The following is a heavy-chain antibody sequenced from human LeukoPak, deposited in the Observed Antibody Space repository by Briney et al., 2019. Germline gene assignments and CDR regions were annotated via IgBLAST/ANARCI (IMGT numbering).Heavy chain of an antibody. D-gene: IGHD4-17*01. CDR3: AREYGAYDSYYYGLDV. Sequence: GGSLRLFCVASGFSFSTYSMNWVRQAPGKGLEWVSSSGSCDDSMYYEDSVKGRFPISREDATTSLYLQMNSLRAEDTAVYYCAREYGAYDSYYYGLDVWGQGTTVTVSS. V-gene: IGHV3-21*06. CDR2: SGSCDDSM. J-gene: IGHJ6*02. CDR1: GFSFSTYS.